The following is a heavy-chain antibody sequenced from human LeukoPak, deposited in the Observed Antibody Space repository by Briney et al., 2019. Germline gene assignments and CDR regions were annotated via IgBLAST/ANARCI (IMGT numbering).Heavy chain of an antibody. CDR3: ARGTVWRLGSYGLDV. CDR2: IYSGGST. Sequence: GGSLRLSCVASGFTVSSKYMSWVRQAPGKGLEWVSVIYSGGSTYYGVSVKGRFTISRDNSKNTVYLQMNALRAEDSAVYYCARGTVWRLGSYGLDVWGQGTTVTVSS. CDR1: GFTVSSKY. J-gene: IGHJ6*02. D-gene: IGHD3-16*01. V-gene: IGHV3-53*01.